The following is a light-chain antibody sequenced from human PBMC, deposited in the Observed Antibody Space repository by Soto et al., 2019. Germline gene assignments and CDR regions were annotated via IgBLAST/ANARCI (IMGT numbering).Light chain of an antibody. V-gene: IGLV2-14*01. J-gene: IGLJ1*01. Sequence: QSALAQPASVSRSPGQSITISCTGTSSDVGGYLYVSWYQQHPGKAPKLMIYDVTSRPSGVSYRFSGSKSGNTASLTISGLQAEDEADYYCSSYTTSSSYVFGTGLKVTV. CDR3: SSYTTSSSYV. CDR2: DVT. CDR1: SSDVGGYLY.